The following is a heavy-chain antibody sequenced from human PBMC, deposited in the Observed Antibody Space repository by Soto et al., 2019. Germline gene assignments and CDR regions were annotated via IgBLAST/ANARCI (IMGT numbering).Heavy chain of an antibody. D-gene: IGHD2-15*01. V-gene: IGHV3-20*04. J-gene: IGHJ4*02. CDR2: INWNGGST. CDR3: ARDNMAVVVVTAIDY. CDR1: GFTFDDYG. Sequence: GGSLRLSCAASGFTFDDYGMSWVRQAPGKGLEWVSGINWNGGSTGYADSVKGRFTISRDNAKNSLYLQMNSLRAEDTALYYCARDNMAVVVVTAIDYWGQGTLVTVSS.